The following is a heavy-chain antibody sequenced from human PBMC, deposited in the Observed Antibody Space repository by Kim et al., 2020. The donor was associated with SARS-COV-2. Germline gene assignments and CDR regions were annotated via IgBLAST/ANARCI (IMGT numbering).Heavy chain of an antibody. CDR1: GFTFSDYY. CDR2: ISTSSSYK. J-gene: IGHJ5*01. Sequence: GGSLRLSREASGFTFSDYYMTWIRQTPRKGLEWVSSISTSSSYKYYADSVKGRFIISRDNDNNSLYLQMSSLRAEDTAVYFCARDPSGSNWFDSWGQGTLVSVSS. CDR3: ARDPSGSNWFDS. D-gene: IGHD6-19*01. V-gene: IGHV3-11*06.